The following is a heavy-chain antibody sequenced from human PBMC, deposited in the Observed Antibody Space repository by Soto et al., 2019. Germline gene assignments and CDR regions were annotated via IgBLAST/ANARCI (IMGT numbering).Heavy chain of an antibody. V-gene: IGHV4-59*01. CDR2: TYYSGST. D-gene: IGHD2-2*02. Sequence: QVQLQESGPGLVKPSETLSLTSTVPGGSTSSYYWSWIRQPPGKGREGIGYTYYSGSTNYNPSLKSRVTISVDTSKNQFSLKLSSVTAADTAVYYCARVRYCSSTSCYNGYYYGMDVWGQGTTVTVSS. CDR1: GGSTSSYY. CDR3: ARVRYCSSTSCYNGYYYGMDV. J-gene: IGHJ6*02.